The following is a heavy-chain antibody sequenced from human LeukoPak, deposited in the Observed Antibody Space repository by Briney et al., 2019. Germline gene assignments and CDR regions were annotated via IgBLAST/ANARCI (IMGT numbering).Heavy chain of an antibody. CDR3: ATAVLYGGNDFDY. J-gene: IGHJ4*02. V-gene: IGHV1-2*02. CDR2: INPNSGVT. CDR1: GYTFTGYY. D-gene: IGHD5-12*01. Sequence: ASVKVSCTASGYTFTGYYMHWVRQAPGQGLDWIGWINPNSGVTKFAQRFQGRVTMTRDTSTSTAYLDLSSLRSDDTAVYYCATAVLYGGNDFDYWGQGTLVTVSS.